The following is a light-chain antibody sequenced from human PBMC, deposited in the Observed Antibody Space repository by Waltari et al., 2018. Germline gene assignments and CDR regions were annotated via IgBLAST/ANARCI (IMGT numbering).Light chain of an antibody. V-gene: IGKV3-15*01. CDR1: QSVSSS. Sequence: EIVMTQSPGTLSVSPGERATLSCRASQSVSSSLAWYQQKPGQAPRLLIYGASTRATGILGRFSGSGSGTEFTLTISGLQSEDFAVYHCQQYSDWPLTFGQGTKVEI. CDR2: GAS. J-gene: IGKJ1*01. CDR3: QQYSDWPLT.